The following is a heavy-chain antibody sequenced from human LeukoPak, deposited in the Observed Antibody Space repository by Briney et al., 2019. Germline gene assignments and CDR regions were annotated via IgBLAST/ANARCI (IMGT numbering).Heavy chain of an antibody. J-gene: IGHJ5*02. CDR2: IIPIFGIA. Sequence: SVKVSCKASGGTFSSYAISWVRQAPGQGLEWMXXIIPIFGIANYAQKFQGRVTITADKSTSTAYMELSSLRSEDTAVYYCARDGDGYPSGNWFDPWGQGTLVTVSS. CDR3: ARDGDGYPSGNWFDP. CDR1: GGTFSSYA. D-gene: IGHD5-24*01. V-gene: IGHV1-69*17.